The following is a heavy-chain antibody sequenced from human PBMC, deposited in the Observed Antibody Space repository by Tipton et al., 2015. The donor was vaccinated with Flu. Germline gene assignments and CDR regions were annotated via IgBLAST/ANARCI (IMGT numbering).Heavy chain of an antibody. CDR1: GGSISSSSYY. V-gene: IGHV4-61*02. CDR2: IYSSGST. D-gene: IGHD3-10*01. CDR3: ARFSVRGESDY. J-gene: IGHJ4*02. Sequence: TLSLTCTVSGGSISSSSYYWSWIRQPAGKGLEWIGRIYSSGSTNYNPSLKSRVTMLVDTSKNQFSLKMSSVTAAGTVVYYCARFSVRGESDYWGQGTLVTVSS.